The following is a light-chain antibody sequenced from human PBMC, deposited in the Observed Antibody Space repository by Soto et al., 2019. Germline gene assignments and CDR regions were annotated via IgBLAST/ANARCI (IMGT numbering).Light chain of an antibody. CDR1: QSVTTY. J-gene: IGKJ1*01. CDR3: QQRSNWPPT. CDR2: DPS. V-gene: IGKV3-11*01. Sequence: EVVLTQSPATLSLSPGERATLSCRASQSVTTYLAWYQQKRGQAPGLLVYDPSNRATDIPARFSGSGSGTDFTLTISSLEPEDFAVYYCQQRSNWPPTFGQGTKVEIK.